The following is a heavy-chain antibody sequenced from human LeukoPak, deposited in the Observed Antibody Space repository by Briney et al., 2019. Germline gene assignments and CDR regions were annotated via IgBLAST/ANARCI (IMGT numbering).Heavy chain of an antibody. CDR3: ARVQYYYDSSGYWGAAYYFDY. J-gene: IGHJ4*02. CDR2: INHSGST. CDR1: GGSFSGYY. Sequence: KASETLSLTCAVYGGSFSGYYWSWIRQPPGKGLEWIGEINHSGSTNYNPSLKSRVTISVDTSKNQFSLKLSSVTAADTAVYYCARVQYYYDSSGYWGAAYYFDYWGQGTLVTVSS. V-gene: IGHV4-34*01. D-gene: IGHD3-22*01.